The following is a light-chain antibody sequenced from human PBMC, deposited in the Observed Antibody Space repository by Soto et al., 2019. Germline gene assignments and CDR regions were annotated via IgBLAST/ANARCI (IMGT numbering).Light chain of an antibody. J-gene: IGKJ2*01. Sequence: DIQMTQSPSTLSASVGDRVTITCRARQSISSWLAWYQQKPGKAPKLLIYKASSLESGVPSRFSGSGSGTEFTLTISSLQPDDVATYYCQQYNSYPYTFGQGTKLEIK. CDR1: QSISSW. CDR2: KAS. V-gene: IGKV1-5*03. CDR3: QQYNSYPYT.